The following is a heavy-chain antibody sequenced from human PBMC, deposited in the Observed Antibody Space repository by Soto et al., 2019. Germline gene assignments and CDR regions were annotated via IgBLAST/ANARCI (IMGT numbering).Heavy chain of an antibody. CDR2: IYYSGST. CDR3: ARGVATIGLFDY. Sequence: QLQLQESGPGLVKPSETLSLTCTVSGGSISSSSYYWGWIRQPPGKGLEWIGSIYYSGSTYYNPSLKSRVTISVDTSKNQFSLKLSSVTAADTAVYYCARGVATIGLFDYWGQGTLVTVSS. D-gene: IGHD5-12*01. V-gene: IGHV4-39*01. CDR1: GGSISSSSYY. J-gene: IGHJ4*02.